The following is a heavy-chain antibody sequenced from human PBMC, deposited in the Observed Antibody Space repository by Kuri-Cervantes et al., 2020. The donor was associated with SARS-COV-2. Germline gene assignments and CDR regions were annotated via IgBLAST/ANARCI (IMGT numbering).Heavy chain of an antibody. D-gene: IGHD6-13*01. CDR1: GFTFSSYW. V-gene: IGHV3-23*01. J-gene: IGHJ6*03. CDR2: VTDSGDST. CDR3: AKESSAYAHGYYYMDV. Sequence: GESLKISCAASGFTFSSYWMSWVRQAPGKGLEWVSVVTDSGDSTYYADSVKGRFTISRDNSKNTLSLQVNSLRAEDTAVYYCAKESSAYAHGYYYMDVWGKGTTVTVSS.